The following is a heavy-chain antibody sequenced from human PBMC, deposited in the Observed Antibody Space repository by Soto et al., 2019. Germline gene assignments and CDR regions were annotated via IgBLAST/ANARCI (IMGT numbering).Heavy chain of an antibody. D-gene: IGHD6-6*01. Sequence: SDTLSLTCAVYGGSFSGYYWSWIRQPPGKGLEWIGEINHSGSTNYNPSLKSRVTISVDTSKNQFSLKLSSVTAADTAVYYCARYSSSSRGPFDYWGQGTLVTVSS. J-gene: IGHJ4*02. CDR1: GGSFSGYY. V-gene: IGHV4-34*01. CDR3: ARYSSSSRGPFDY. CDR2: INHSGST.